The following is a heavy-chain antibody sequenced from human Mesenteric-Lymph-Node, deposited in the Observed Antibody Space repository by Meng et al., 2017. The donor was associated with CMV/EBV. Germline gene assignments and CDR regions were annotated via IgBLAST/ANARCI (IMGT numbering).Heavy chain of an antibody. CDR2: TYYRSKWYY. CDR1: EDSVSTKSAA. V-gene: IGHV6-1*01. Sequence: AISEDSVSTKSAAWNWIRQSPSRGLEWLGRTYYRSKWYYDYAVSVKSRITINPDTSKNQFSLQLNSVTPEDTAVYYCARASSGWYGHWGQGTLVTVSS. D-gene: IGHD6-19*01. J-gene: IGHJ4*02. CDR3: ARASSGWYGH.